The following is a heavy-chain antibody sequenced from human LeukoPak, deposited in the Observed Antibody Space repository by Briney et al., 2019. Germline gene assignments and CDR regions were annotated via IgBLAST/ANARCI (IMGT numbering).Heavy chain of an antibody. V-gene: IGHV3-33*01. J-gene: IGHJ4*02. CDR2: IWSDASNQ. D-gene: IGHD6-13*01. CDR1: GFSFSTYA. Sequence: GTPLRPSCAASGFSFSTYAMHWVRQAPGKGLDWVAMIWSDASNQYYADSVKGRFTISRDNSKNTLYLQLNSLRAEDTAVYYCATERDSSWTFDSWGQGTLVTVSS. CDR3: ATERDSSWTFDS.